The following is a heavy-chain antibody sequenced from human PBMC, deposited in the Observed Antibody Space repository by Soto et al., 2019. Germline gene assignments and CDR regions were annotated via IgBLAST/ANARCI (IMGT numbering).Heavy chain of an antibody. V-gene: IGHV4-39*01. CDR3: ARHNGPLYVGYYYDMDV. CDR1: GGSISSSSYY. Sequence: SETLSLTCTVSGGSISSSSYYWGWIRQPPGKGLEWIGSIYYSGYTYYNPSLKSRVTISVDTSKNQFSLKLSSVTSADTAVYYCARHNGPLYVGYYYDMDVWGQGTTVT. J-gene: IGHJ6*02. CDR2: IYYSGYT. D-gene: IGHD3-16*01.